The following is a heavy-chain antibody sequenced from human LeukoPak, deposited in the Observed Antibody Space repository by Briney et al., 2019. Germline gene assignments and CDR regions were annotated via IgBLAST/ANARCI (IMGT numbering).Heavy chain of an antibody. V-gene: IGHV4-59*12. CDR1: GGSISSYY. CDR2: ISYSGST. J-gene: IGHJ4*02. D-gene: IGHD6-6*01. CDR3: ARGGSRSYTSSTLDY. Sequence: KPSETLSLTCTVSGGSISSYYWSWIRQPPGKGLEWIGYISYSGSTNYNPSLKSRVTISIDTSKNRFSLKVSSVIAADTAMYYCARGGSRSYTSSTLDYWGQGTLVTVSS.